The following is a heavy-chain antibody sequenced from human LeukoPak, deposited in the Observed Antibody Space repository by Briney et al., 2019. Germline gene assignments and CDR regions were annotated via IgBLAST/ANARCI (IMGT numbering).Heavy chain of an antibody. CDR1: GFPFSSYW. J-gene: IGHJ4*02. CDR2: IEQDGSQK. V-gene: IGHV3-7*01. Sequence: GSLRLSCAASGFPFSSYWLSWVRQAPGKGLEWVASIEQDGSQKYYVDSVRGRFTISRDNAKNSLYLQTNSLRVEDTAVYYCARNSGSNPFDYWGQGTLVTVSS. D-gene: IGHD1-26*01. CDR3: ARNSGSNPFDY.